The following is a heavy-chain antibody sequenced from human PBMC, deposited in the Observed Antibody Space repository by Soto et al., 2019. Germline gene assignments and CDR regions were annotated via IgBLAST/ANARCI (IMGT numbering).Heavy chain of an antibody. CDR3: ARIKWGLNYYNGMDV. CDR2: INPKTAAT. D-gene: IGHD1-26*01. V-gene: IGHV1-2*02. CDR1: GYSFSDYF. J-gene: IGHJ6*02. Sequence: QVQLVQSGAEVKKSGASVKVSCKPSGYSFSDYFIQWVRQAPGQGLEWVAWINPKTAATNYAKKFQGRVSVTWDTSSHTSYMELISLRPDDTAVYYCARIKWGLNYYNGMDVWGQGTTVIVSS.